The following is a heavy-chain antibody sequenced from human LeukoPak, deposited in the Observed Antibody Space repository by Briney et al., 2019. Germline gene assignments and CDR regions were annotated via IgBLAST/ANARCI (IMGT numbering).Heavy chain of an antibody. CDR3: AKDIARFCTDGVCYT. Sequence: GGTVRLSCAASGFTYSNYDMRWVSQAPGKGLGWVSGISGSGDDIHYADSVKGRFTISRDNSKNTLYLQMNSLRAEDTAVYYCAKDIARFCTDGVCYTWGQGTLVTVSS. J-gene: IGHJ4*02. D-gene: IGHD2-8*01. V-gene: IGHV3-23*01. CDR2: ISGSGDDI. CDR1: GFTYSNYD.